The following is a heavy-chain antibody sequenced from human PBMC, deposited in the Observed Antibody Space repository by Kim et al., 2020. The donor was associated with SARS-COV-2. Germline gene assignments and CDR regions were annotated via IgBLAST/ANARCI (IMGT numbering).Heavy chain of an antibody. J-gene: IGHJ3*02. V-gene: IGHV6-1*01. CDR1: GDSVSSNSVA. Sequence: SQTLSLTCAISGDSVSSNSVAWNWIRQSPSRGLEWLGRTYYRSKWYNDYALSVKSQITIDPDTSKNQFSLQLNFLTPEDTAVYYCAREGVGQEAFDIWGQGTMVTVSS. CDR2: TYYRSKWYN. D-gene: IGHD3-3*01. CDR3: AREGVGQEAFDI.